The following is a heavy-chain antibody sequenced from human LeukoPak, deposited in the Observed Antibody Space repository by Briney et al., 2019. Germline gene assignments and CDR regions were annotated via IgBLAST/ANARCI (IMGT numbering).Heavy chain of an antibody. D-gene: IGHD2-2*02. CDR1: GGSISSGGYS. CDR3: ARAAFRDIPGLGLFDC. J-gene: IGHJ4*02. Sequence: SETLSLTCAVSGGSISSGGYSWSWIRQPPGKGLEWIGYIYHSGSTYYNPSFKSRVTISVDRSKNQFSLKLSSVTAADTAVYYCARAAFRDIPGLGLFDCWGQGTLVTVSS. V-gene: IGHV4-30-2*01. CDR2: IYHSGST.